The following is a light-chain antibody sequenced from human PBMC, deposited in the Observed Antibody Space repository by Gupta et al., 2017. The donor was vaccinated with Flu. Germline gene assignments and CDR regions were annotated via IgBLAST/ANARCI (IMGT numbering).Light chain of an antibody. CDR3: LSYTSTSTVV. V-gene: IGLV2-14*01. CDR1: SSAVGGYDY. CDR2: EVT. J-gene: IGLJ2*01. Sequence: SSAVGGYDYVSWYQQHPGKAPKLMIYEVTNRPSGVSNRFSGSKSGNTASLTISGLQAEDEADYYCLSYTSTSTVVIGGGTKLAVL.